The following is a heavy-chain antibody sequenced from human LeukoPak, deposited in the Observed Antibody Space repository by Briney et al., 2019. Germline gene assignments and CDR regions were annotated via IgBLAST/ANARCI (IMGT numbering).Heavy chain of an antibody. CDR1: GGSISSYY. V-gene: IGHV4-59*01. J-gene: IGHJ4*02. Sequence: SETLSLTCTVSGGSISSYYWSWIRQPPGKGLEWIGYIYYSGSTNYNPSLKSRVTISVDTSKNQFSLKLSSVTAADTAVYYCATTHYGDPYYFDYWGQGTLVTVSS. D-gene: IGHD4-17*01. CDR2: IYYSGST. CDR3: ATTHYGDPYYFDY.